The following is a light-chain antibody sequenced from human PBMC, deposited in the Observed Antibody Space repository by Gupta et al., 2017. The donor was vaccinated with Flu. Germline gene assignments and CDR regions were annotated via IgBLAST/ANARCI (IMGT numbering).Light chain of an antibody. CDR1: QSVSNNY. CDR3: QQYCTSPQT. CDR2: GAS. Sequence: ERVTLSCRGSQSVSNNYLAWYQQKPGQAPRLLIAGASNRATAIPDRFSGSGSGTDFTLTISGLQPADSAVYYCQQYCTSPQTFGQGTKVEIK. V-gene: IGKV3-20*01. J-gene: IGKJ1*01.